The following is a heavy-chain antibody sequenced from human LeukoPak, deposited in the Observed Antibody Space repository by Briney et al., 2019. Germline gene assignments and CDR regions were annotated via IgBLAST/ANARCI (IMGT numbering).Heavy chain of an antibody. D-gene: IGHD6-13*01. CDR2: ISAYNGNT. CDR3: ARDIAEYSSSWYAGY. Sequence: ASVKVSCKASGYTFTSYGISWVRQAPGQGLEWMGWISAYNGNTNYAQKFQGRVTMTTDTSTSTAYMELRSLRSDDTAVYYCARDIAEYSSSWYAGYWGQGTLVTVSS. J-gene: IGHJ4*02. CDR1: GYTFTSYG. V-gene: IGHV1-18*01.